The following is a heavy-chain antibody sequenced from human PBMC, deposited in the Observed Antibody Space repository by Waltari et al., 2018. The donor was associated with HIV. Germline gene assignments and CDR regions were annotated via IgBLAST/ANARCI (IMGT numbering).Heavy chain of an antibody. Sequence: EVQLVESWGGLVQPGGSLRISCAASGLTLSSYCMRWVRQAPGKGLEWVANIKQDGSEKYYVDSVKGRFTISRDNAKNSLYLQMNSLIAEDTAVYYCARDRHYDILTGAYFDYWGQGTLVTVSS. CDR3: ARDRHYDILTGAYFDY. CDR2: IKQDGSEK. D-gene: IGHD3-9*01. CDR1: GLTLSSYC. V-gene: IGHV3-7*01. J-gene: IGHJ4*02.